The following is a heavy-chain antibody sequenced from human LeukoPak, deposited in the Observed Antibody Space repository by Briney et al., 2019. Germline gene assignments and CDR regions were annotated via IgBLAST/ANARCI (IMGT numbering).Heavy chain of an antibody. CDR2: ISGSDGRT. V-gene: IGHV3-23*01. D-gene: IGHD1-26*01. Sequence: GGSLRLSCAASGFTFSSYAMSWVRQAPGKGLEWVSAISGSDGRTYYADPVKGRFTISRDNSKNTLSLQMNSLRAEDTAVYYCGKDASQWEPPDYWGQGTLVIVSS. CDR3: GKDASQWEPPDY. J-gene: IGHJ4*02. CDR1: GFTFSSYA.